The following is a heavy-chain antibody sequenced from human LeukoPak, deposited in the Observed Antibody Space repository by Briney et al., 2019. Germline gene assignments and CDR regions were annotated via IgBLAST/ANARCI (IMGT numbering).Heavy chain of an antibody. J-gene: IGHJ4*02. CDR1: GVTFSSYA. Sequence: AGGSLRLSCAASGVTFSSYAMSWVRQAPGKGLEWVSAISGSGSSTYYADSVKGRFTISRDNSKNTLFLQMNSLRAEDTAVYYCAKRLVAAGPYFDYWGQGTLVTVSS. CDR2: ISGSGSST. CDR3: AKRLVAAGPYFDY. V-gene: IGHV3-23*01. D-gene: IGHD6-13*01.